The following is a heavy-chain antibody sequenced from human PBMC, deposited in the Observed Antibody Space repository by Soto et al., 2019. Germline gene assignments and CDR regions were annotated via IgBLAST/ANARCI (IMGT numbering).Heavy chain of an antibody. CDR3: ARAWKIEKFGVISMSKGLDV. CDR1: GFIFSDYY. J-gene: IGHJ6*02. V-gene: IGHV3-11*01. CDR2: SSNRDRST. Sequence: QVQLVESGGGLVKPGGSLRLSRAASGFIFSDYYMTWIRQAPGKGLEWLSCSSNRDRSTYYADSVKDRFVVSKDNAKNLVYLQMNSLRAEDTAVYFCARAWKIEKFGVISMSKGLDVWGQGTTVTVSS. D-gene: IGHD3-3*01.